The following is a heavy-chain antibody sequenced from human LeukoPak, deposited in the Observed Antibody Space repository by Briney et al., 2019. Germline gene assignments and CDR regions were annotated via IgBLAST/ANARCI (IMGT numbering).Heavy chain of an antibody. V-gene: IGHV3-20*04. CDR2: INWNGGST. D-gene: IGHD3-10*01. CDR1: GFTFDDYG. CDR3: ARVGGSGRHPLYYYYYYMDV. Sequence: PGGSLRLSCAASGFTFDDYGMSWVRQAPGKGLEWVSGINWNGGSTGYADSVKGRFTISRDNAKNSLYLQMNSLRAEDTALYYCARVGGSGRHPLYYYYYYMDVWGKGTTVTVSS. J-gene: IGHJ6*03.